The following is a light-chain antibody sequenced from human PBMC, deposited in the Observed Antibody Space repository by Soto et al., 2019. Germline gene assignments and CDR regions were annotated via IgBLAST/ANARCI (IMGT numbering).Light chain of an antibody. Sequence: QSVLTQPPSVSAAPGQKVTISCSGSSSNVGKNFVSWYQHVPGKAPKLLIYDNQKRPSGMPDRFSASTSGTSATLAITGLHTGDEADYYCGTWDSSLTIGVIFGGGTKLTVL. J-gene: IGLJ2*01. CDR3: GTWDSSLTIGVI. V-gene: IGLV1-51*01. CDR1: SSNVGKNF. CDR2: DNQ.